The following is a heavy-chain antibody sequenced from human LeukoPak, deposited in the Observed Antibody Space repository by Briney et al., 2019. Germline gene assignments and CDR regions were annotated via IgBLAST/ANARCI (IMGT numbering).Heavy chain of an antibody. Sequence: SVKVSCKASGGTFSSYAISWVRQAPGQGLEWMGRIIPILGIANYAQKFQGRVTITADKSTSTAYMELSSLRSEDTAVYYCARGNDFWSGYGYFDYWGQGTLVTVSS. J-gene: IGHJ4*02. CDR1: GGTFSSYA. CDR2: IIPILGIA. CDR3: ARGNDFWSGYGYFDY. V-gene: IGHV1-69*04. D-gene: IGHD3-3*01.